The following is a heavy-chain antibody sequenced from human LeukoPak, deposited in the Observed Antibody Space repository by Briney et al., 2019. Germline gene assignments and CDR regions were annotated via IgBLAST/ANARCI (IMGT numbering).Heavy chain of an antibody. Sequence: PSETLSLTCTVSNGSMTSDSYYWAWVRQPPGKGLEWIGTIFYSGKTYYSASLKSRVTVSLDTSKKNFSLRLSSVSAADTAVYYCARLWIVATWFDAWGQGALVTVSS. CDR3: ARLWIVATWFDA. CDR2: IFYSGKT. D-gene: IGHD2-2*03. V-gene: IGHV4-39*02. CDR1: NGSMTSDSYY. J-gene: IGHJ5*02.